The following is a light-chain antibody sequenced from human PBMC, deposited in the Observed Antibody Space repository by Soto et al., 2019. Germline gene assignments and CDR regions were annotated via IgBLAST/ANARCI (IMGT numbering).Light chain of an antibody. CDR3: CAYTTLNTYV. CDR2: EVS. J-gene: IGLJ1*01. CDR1: SSDVGAQNF. V-gene: IGLV2-14*01. Sequence: QSVLSQPAYVSGSPGQSITISCTGTSSDVGAQNFVSWFQQHPGEAPKLIIFEVSHRPSGASDRFSGSKSGNTASLAISGLQAEDEADYFCCAYTTLNTYVFGTGTKLTVL.